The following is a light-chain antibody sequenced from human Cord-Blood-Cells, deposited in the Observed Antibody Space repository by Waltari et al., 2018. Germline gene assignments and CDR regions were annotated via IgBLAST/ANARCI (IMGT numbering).Light chain of an antibody. CDR1: SRDVGRSNR. CDR3: SSYTSSSTVPVV. Sequence: QSALTQPPSVSGSPGQSVTIPCTGTSRDVGRSNRVSWYQQPPGTAPKLMIYEVSNRPSGVPDRFSGSKSGNTASLTISGLQAEDEADYYCSSYTSSSTVPVVFGGGTKLTVL. J-gene: IGLJ2*01. V-gene: IGLV2-18*02. CDR2: EVS.